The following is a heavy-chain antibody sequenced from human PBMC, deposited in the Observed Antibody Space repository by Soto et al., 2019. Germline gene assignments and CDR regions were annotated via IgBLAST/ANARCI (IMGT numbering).Heavy chain of an antibody. CDR1: GYTFTVYY. Sequence: ASVKVSCKASGYTFTVYYMHWVRQAPGQGLEWMGWINPKSGGTMYPQKFQGRVTMTWDTSISTAYMALTRLRSDGTAVYYCARDLAKGGGSAGFDYWGQGTLVTDSS. J-gene: IGHJ4*02. D-gene: IGHD1-26*01. CDR3: ARDLAKGGGSAGFDY. CDR2: INPKSGGT. V-gene: IGHV1-2*02.